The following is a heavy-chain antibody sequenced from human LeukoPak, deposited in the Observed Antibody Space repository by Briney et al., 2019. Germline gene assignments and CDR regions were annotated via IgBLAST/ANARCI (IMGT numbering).Heavy chain of an antibody. CDR1: GGSISSSSYY. J-gene: IGHJ4*02. Sequence: TASETLSLTCTVSGGSISSSSYYWGWIRQPPGKGLEWIGSIYYSGSTYYNPSLKSRVTISVDTSKNQFSLKLSSVTAADTAVYYCARLPIFGVVIISYSDYWGQGTLVTVSS. V-gene: IGHV4-39*01. D-gene: IGHD3-3*01. CDR3: ARLPIFGVVIISYSDY. CDR2: IYYSGST.